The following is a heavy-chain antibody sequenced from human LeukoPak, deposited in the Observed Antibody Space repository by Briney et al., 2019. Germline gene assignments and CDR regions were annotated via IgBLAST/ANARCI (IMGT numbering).Heavy chain of an antibody. J-gene: IGHJ1*01. CDR1: GFTFSSYS. CDR3: ARDHDTHYYDSSGYYQPPAYFQH. Sequence: GGSLRLSCAASGFTFSSYSMNWVRQARGMGLEWVSSISRSSSYIYYADSLKGRFTISRDNAKNSLYLQMNSLRAEDTAVYYCARDHDTHYYDSSGYYQPPAYFQHWGQGTLVTVSS. D-gene: IGHD3-22*01. V-gene: IGHV3-21*01. CDR2: ISRSSSYI.